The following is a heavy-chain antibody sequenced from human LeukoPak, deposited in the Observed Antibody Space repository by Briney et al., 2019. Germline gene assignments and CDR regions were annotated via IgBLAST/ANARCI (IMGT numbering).Heavy chain of an antibody. V-gene: IGHV1-69*05. D-gene: IGHD1-26*01. J-gene: IGHJ4*02. CDR2: IIPIFGTA. CDR3: ASGTSSGSLWC. CDR1: VGTFSSYA. Sequence: ASVKVSCKASVGTFSSYAISWVRQAPGQGLEWMGRIIPIFGTANYAQKFQGRVTITTDESTSTAYMELSSLRSEDTAVYYCASGTSSGSLWCWGQGTLVTVSS.